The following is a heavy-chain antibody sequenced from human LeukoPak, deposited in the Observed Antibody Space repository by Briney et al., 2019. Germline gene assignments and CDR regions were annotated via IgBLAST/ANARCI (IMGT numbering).Heavy chain of an antibody. CDR3: ARGAVTRDFDF. D-gene: IGHD4-17*01. Sequence: GGSLRLSCAASGFPVSSNFMKWVRRAPGKELEWVSGIYSSGSTSYADSVKGRFTIARDNSKNTVYLQMNSLRAEDTAVYYCARGAVTRDFDFWGQGTLVTVSS. CDR2: IYSSGST. J-gene: IGHJ4*02. CDR1: GFPVSSNF. V-gene: IGHV3-53*01.